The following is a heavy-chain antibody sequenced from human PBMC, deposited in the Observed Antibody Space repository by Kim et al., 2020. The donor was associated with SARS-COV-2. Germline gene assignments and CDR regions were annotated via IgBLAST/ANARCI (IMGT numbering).Heavy chain of an antibody. J-gene: IGHJ4*02. D-gene: IGHD3-10*01. V-gene: IGHV3-30*15. Sequence: ESVKGRFTMSRDNSKNTLYLEMSSLRAEDTAVYYCAASGLYYFGSGSFDCWGQGTLVTVSS. CDR3: AASGLYYFGSGSFDC.